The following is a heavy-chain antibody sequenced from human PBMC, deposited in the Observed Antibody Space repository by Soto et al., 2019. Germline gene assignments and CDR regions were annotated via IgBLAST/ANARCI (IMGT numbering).Heavy chain of an antibody. D-gene: IGHD4-17*01. CDR3: ARHPLDDYGYYGYMDV. V-gene: IGHV4-59*08. CDR1: GGSISSYY. J-gene: IGHJ6*03. CDR2: IYYSGST. Sequence: QVQLQESGPGLVKPSETLSLTCTVSGGSISSYYWSWIRQPPGKGLEWIGYIYYSGSTNYNPSLKSRVTISVDTSKNQFSLKLSSVTAADTAVYYCARHPLDDYGYYGYMDVWGKGTTVTVSS.